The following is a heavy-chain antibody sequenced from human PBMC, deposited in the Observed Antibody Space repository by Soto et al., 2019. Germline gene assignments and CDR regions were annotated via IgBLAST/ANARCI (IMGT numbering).Heavy chain of an antibody. J-gene: IGHJ4*02. D-gene: IGHD3-3*01. CDR2: IYHSGST. CDR1: GGSISSSNW. Sequence: SETLSLTCAVSGGSISSSNWWSWVHQPPGKGLEWIGEIYHSGSTNYNPSLKSRVTISVDKSKNQFSLKLSSVTAADTAVYYCAXTSPRLYDFWSGYYLDYWGQGTLVTVSS. V-gene: IGHV4-4*02. CDR3: AXTSPRLYDFWSGYYLDY.